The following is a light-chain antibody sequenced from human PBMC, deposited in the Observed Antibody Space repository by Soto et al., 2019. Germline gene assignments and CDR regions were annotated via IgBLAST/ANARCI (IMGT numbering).Light chain of an antibody. CDR3: HQRYTWPLT. CDR1: QSITTY. J-gene: IGKJ4*01. V-gene: IGKV3-11*01. CDR2: DAS. Sequence: EIVLTQSPATLSLSPGERATLSCRASQSITTYLAWYQQRPGQAPRLLIFDASNRATGIPARFSGSGSATDFTLTISNLDPEDFAVYYCHQRYTWPLTFGGGTKVEIK.